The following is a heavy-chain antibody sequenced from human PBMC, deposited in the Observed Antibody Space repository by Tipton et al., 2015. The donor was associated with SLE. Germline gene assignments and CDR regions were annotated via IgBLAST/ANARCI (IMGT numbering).Heavy chain of an antibody. Sequence: LRLSCTVSGGSISSGDYYWSWIRQPPGKGLEWIGYIYYSGSTYYNPSLKSRVTISVDTSKNQFSLKLSSVTAADTAVYYCASRPTIPFYGMDVWGQGTTVTVSS. CDR2: IYYSGST. V-gene: IGHV4-30-4*08. J-gene: IGHJ6*02. D-gene: IGHD5-12*01. CDR1: GGSISSGDYY. CDR3: ASRPTIPFYGMDV.